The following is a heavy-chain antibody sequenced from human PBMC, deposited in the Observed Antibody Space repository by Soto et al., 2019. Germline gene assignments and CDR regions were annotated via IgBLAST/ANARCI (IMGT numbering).Heavy chain of an antibody. J-gene: IGHJ5*02. V-gene: IGHV2-5*02. Sequence: SGPTLVNPTQTLTLTCTSSGFSLSTSGVGVGWIRQPPGKALEWLALIYWDDDKRYSPSLKSRLTITKDTSKNQVVLTMTNMDPVDTATYYCAHGVRGDYWFVGNWFDPWGQGTLVTVSS. CDR2: IYWDDDK. CDR1: GFSLSTSGVG. D-gene: IGHD3-10*01. CDR3: AHGVRGDYWFVGNWFDP.